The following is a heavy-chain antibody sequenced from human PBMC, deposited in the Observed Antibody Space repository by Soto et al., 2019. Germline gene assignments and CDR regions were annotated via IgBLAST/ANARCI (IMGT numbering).Heavy chain of an antibody. CDR3: AKDLGTTVTTFYYGMDV. Sequence: GSLRLSCAASGFTFSSYWMSWVRQAPGKGLEWVSVISGSGGSTYYADSVKGRFTISRDNSKNTLYLQMNSLRAEDTAVYYCAKDLGTTVTTFYYGMDVWGQGTTVTVSS. J-gene: IGHJ6*02. CDR1: GFTFSSYW. V-gene: IGHV3-23*01. CDR2: ISGSGGST. D-gene: IGHD4-17*01.